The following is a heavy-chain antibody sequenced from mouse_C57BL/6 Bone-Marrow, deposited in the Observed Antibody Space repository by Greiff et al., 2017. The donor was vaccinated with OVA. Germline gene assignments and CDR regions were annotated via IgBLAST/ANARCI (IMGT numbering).Heavy chain of an antibody. D-gene: IGHD1-1*01. V-gene: IGHV2-9-1*01. J-gene: IGHJ4*01. CDR3: ARMTYYGSSPYAMDY. Sequence: VKLQESGPGLVAPSQSLSITCTVSGFSLTSYAISWVRQPPGKGLEWLGVIWTGGGTNYNSALKSRLSISKDNSKSQVFLKMNSLQTDDTARYYCARMTYYGSSPYAMDYWGQGTSVTVSS. CDR1: GFSLTSYA. CDR2: IWTGGGT.